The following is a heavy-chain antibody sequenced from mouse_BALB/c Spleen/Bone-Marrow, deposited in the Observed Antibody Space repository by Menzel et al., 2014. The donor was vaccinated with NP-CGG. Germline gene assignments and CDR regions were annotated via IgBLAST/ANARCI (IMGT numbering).Heavy chain of an antibody. Sequence: DVMLVESGGGLVQPGVSRKLSCAASGFTFSSFGMHWVRQAPEKGLEWVAYISSGSSTIYYADTVKGRFTISRDNPKNALFLQMTSLRSEDTAMYYCARDEDYAMDYWGQGTSVTVSS. V-gene: IGHV5-17*02. CDR1: GFTFSSFG. J-gene: IGHJ4*01. CDR2: ISSGSSTI. CDR3: ARDEDYAMDY.